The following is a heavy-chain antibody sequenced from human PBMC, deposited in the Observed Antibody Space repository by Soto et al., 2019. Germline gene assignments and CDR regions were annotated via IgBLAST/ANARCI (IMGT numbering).Heavy chain of an antibody. D-gene: IGHD2-8*01. CDR1: GDSISSFY. CDR3: ARDRHGLIGLGSFDI. J-gene: IGHJ3*02. Sequence: QVQLQESGPGLVKPSETLSLTCTVAGDSISSFYWSWIRQPPGKGLEWIGYIYYSGNTNNNPSFKXRXSXXVDTSKNQFSLNLRSVTAADTAVYYCARDRHGLIGLGSFDIWGQGTMVTVSS. V-gene: IGHV4-59*01. CDR2: IYYSGNT.